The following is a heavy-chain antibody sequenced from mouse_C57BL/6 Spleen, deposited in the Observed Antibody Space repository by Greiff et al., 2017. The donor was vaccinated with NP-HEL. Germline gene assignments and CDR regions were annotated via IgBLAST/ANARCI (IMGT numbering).Heavy chain of an antibody. CDR1: GFTFSSYA. D-gene: IGHD1-1*02. V-gene: IGHV5-9-1*02. CDR2: ISSGGDYI. Sequence: EVKLVESGEGLVKPGGSLKLSCAASGFTFSSYAMSWVRQTPEKRLEWVAYISSGGDYIYYADTVKGRFTISRDNARNTLYLQMSSLKSEDTAMYYCTREEDYGGYYAMDYWGQGTSVTVSS. CDR3: TREEDYGGYYAMDY. J-gene: IGHJ4*01.